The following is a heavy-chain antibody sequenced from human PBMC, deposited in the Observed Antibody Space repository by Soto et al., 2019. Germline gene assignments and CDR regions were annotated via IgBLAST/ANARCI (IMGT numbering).Heavy chain of an antibody. CDR3: ATSYDSGFDP. CDR2: ISPKNGNT. J-gene: IGHJ5*02. CDR1: GYSFNTYD. Sequence: ASVKVCCKASGYSFNTYDIRWLRQAPGQGPEWMGRISPKNGNTNYAQNFQDRVTMTADTSSSTAYMELRGLRSDDTAKYYCATSYDSGFDPWGQGTLVTVSS. D-gene: IGHD3-3*01. V-gene: IGHV1-18*04.